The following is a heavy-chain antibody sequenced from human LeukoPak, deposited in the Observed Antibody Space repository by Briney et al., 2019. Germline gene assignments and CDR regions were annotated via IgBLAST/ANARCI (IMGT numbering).Heavy chain of an antibody. V-gene: IGHV3-66*01. D-gene: IGHD3-10*01. J-gene: IGHJ6*02. CDR1: GFTVSSNY. CDR3: ARTYGSGRYGMDV. Sequence: GGSLRLSCAASGFTVSSNYMSWVRQAPGKGLEWVSVIYSGGSTYYADSVKGRFTISRDNSKNTLYLQMNSLRAEDTAVHYCARTYGSGRYGMDVWGQGTTVTVSS. CDR2: IYSGGST.